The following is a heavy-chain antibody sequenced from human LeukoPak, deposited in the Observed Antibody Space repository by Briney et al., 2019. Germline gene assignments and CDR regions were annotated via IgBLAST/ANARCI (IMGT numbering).Heavy chain of an antibody. CDR2: IIPIFGTA. D-gene: IGHD6-13*01. V-gene: IGHV1-69*13. J-gene: IGHJ5*02. Sequence: GASVKVSCKASGGTFSSYAIGWVRQAPGQGLEWMGGIIPIFGTANYAQKFQGRVTITADESTSTAYMELSSLRSEDTAVYYCARDRASPRIAAAETWFDPWGQGTLVTVSS. CDR3: ARDRASPRIAAAETWFDP. CDR1: GGTFSSYA.